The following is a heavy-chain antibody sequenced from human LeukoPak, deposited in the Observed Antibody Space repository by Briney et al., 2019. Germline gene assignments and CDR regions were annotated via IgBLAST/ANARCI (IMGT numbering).Heavy chain of an antibody. Sequence: GSSVKVSCKASGGTFSSYAISWVRQAPGQGLEGMGRIIPILGIANYAQKFQGRVTITADKSTSTAYMELSSLRSEDTAVYSCARDSGRHYGSGSYYDYWGQGTLVTVSS. CDR3: ARDSGRHYGSGSYYDY. D-gene: IGHD3-10*01. V-gene: IGHV1-69*04. CDR2: IIPILGIA. CDR1: GGTFSSYA. J-gene: IGHJ4*02.